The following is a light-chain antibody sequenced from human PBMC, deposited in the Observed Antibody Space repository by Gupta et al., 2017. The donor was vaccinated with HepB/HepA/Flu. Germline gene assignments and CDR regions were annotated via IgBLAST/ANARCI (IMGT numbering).Light chain of an antibody. Sequence: QAGLIQPPSVSKGLKQTATLTCTGNNNKVGSEGAVWLQQHEGHPPKLLSYKNNDRPSGISERFSASRSGNTASLTITGLQAEDEADYFCSAWDNSLSAHVFGTGTKVNIL. V-gene: IGLV10-54*04. CDR1: NNKVGSEG. CDR3: SAWDNSLSAHV. J-gene: IGLJ1*01. CDR2: KNN.